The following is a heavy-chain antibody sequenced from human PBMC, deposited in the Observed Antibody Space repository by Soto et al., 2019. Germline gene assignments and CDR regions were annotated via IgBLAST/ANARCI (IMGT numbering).Heavy chain of an antibody. D-gene: IGHD1-26*01. V-gene: IGHV3-30-3*02. Sequence: QVLLVESGGGVVQPGRSLRLSCAASGFTFSSYAMHWVRQAPGKGLEWVAVISYDGSNKYYADSVKGRFTISRDNSKNTLYLQMNSLRTEDTAVYHCAKDVERLFDCWGQGTLVTVSS. CDR2: ISYDGSNK. CDR1: GFTFSSYA. CDR3: AKDVERLFDC. J-gene: IGHJ4*02.